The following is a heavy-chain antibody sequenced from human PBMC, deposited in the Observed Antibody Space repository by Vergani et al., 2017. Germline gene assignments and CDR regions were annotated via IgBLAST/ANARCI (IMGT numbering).Heavy chain of an antibody. CDR3: ARASSSSSGWYGY. Sequence: VQLVESGGGVVQPGRSLRLSCAASGFTFSSYSMNWVRQAPGKGLEWVSSISSSSSYIYYADSVKGRFTISRDNAKNTLYLQMNSLRAEDTAVYYCARASSSSSGWYGYWGQGTLVTVSS. V-gene: IGHV3-21*01. CDR1: GFTFSSYS. D-gene: IGHD6-19*01. CDR2: ISSSSSYI. J-gene: IGHJ4*02.